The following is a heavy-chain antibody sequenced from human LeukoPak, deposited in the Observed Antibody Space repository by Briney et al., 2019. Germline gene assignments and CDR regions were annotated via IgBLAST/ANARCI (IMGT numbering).Heavy chain of an antibody. D-gene: IGHD3-22*01. CDR3: AKDKYYYDSSGYYFDY. CDR1: GFTFSSYG. J-gene: IGHJ4*02. CDR2: IRYDGSNK. V-gene: IGHV3-30*02. Sequence: PGGSLRLSYAASGFTFSSYGMHWVRQAPGKGLEWVAFIRYDGSNKYYADPVKGRFTISRDNSKNTLYLQMNSLRAEDTAVYYCAKDKYYYDSSGYYFDYWGQGTLVTVSS.